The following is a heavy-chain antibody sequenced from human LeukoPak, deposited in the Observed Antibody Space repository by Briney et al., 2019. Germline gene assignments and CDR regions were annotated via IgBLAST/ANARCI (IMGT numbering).Heavy chain of an antibody. CDR2: ISYDGSNK. CDR3: AKDWRRGPSDMNYYGSGSPYMDV. J-gene: IGHJ6*03. Sequence: PGGSLRLSCAASGFTFSSYGMHWVRQAPGKGLEWVAVISYDGSNKYYADSVKGRFTISRDNSKNTLYLQMNSLRAEDTAVYYCAKDWRRGPSDMNYYGSGSPYMDVWGKGTTVTVSS. CDR1: GFTFSSYG. V-gene: IGHV3-30*18. D-gene: IGHD3-10*01.